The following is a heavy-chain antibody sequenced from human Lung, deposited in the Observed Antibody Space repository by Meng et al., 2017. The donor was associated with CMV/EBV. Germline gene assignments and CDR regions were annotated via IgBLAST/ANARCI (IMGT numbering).Heavy chain of an antibody. CDR2: ISYDGSNK. Sequence: LTXXASGFTFNTYAMHWVRQAPGKGLEWVAVISYDGSNKYTADSVQGRLTISRDNSKNNLYLQMNSLTVEDTAVYYCVRDQGGESMIAVLIERFGMDVWGQGTTVTVSS. V-gene: IGHV3-30*04. D-gene: IGHD3-22*01. CDR1: GFTFNTYA. J-gene: IGHJ6*02. CDR3: VRDQGGESMIAVLIERFGMDV.